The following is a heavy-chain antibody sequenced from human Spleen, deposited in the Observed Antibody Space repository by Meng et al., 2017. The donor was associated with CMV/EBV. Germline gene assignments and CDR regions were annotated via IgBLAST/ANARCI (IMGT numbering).Heavy chain of an antibody. J-gene: IGHJ6*02. D-gene: IGHD3-3*01. Sequence: SETLSLTCTVSGGSISSSSYYWGWIRQPPGKGLEWIGSIYYSGSTYYNPSLKSRVTISVDTSKNQFSLKLSSVTAADTAVYYCARGQGFWSGYYGTGTGRSNYYGMDVWGQGTTVTVSS. CDR2: IYYSGST. CDR3: ARGQGFWSGYYGTGTGRSNYYGMDV. CDR1: GGSISSSSYY. V-gene: IGHV4-39*07.